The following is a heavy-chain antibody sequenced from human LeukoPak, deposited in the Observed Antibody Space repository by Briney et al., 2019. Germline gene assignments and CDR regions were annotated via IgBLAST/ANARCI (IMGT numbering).Heavy chain of an antibody. Sequence: SVKVSCKASGGTFSSYAISWVRQAPEQGLEWMGGIIPIFGTATYAQKFQGRVTITADESTSTAYMELSSLRSEDTAVYYCASLTYYDFWSGYYTWNYFDYWGQGTLVTVSS. V-gene: IGHV1-69*13. J-gene: IGHJ4*02. CDR1: GGTFSSYA. D-gene: IGHD3-3*01. CDR3: ASLTYYDFWSGYYTWNYFDY. CDR2: IIPIFGTA.